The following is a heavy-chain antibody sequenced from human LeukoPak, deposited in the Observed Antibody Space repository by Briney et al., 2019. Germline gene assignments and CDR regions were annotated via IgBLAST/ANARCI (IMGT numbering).Heavy chain of an antibody. CDR3: ARDQGRGSRGVFDL. CDR1: GDSIRNTNW. CDR2: IFYGGSA. D-gene: IGHD3-16*01. Sequence: SETLSLTCAVSGDSIRNTNWWSWVGQPPGKGLEWIGEIFYGGSANYNPSLESRVAISVDNSKNQFSLRMNYMTAADTAVYYCARDQGRGSRGVFDLWGQGAMVVVSS. V-gene: IGHV4-4*02. J-gene: IGHJ3*01.